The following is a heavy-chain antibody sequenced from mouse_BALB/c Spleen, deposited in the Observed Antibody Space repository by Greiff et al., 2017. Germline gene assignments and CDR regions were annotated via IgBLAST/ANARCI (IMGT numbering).Heavy chain of an antibody. V-gene: IGHV1-9*01. CDR2: ILPGSGST. J-gene: IGHJ4*01. CDR1: GYTFSSYW. CDR3: ARCEVREAMDY. Sequence: QVQLKQSGAELMKPGASVKISCKATGYTFSSYWIEWVKQRPGHGLEWIGEILPGSGSTNYNEKFKGKATFTADTSSNTAYMQLSSLTSEDSAVYYCARCEVREAMDYWGQGTSVTVSS.